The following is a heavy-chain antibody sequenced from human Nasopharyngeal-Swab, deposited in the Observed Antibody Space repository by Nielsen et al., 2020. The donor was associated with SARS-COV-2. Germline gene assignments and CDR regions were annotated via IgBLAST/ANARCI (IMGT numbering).Heavy chain of an antibody. V-gene: IGHV1-69*13. J-gene: IGHJ6*02. CDR1: GGTFSSYA. CDR3: ARVVPAALGGMDV. D-gene: IGHD2-2*01. CDR2: IIPIFGTA. Sequence: SVKVSCKASGGTFSSYAISWVRQAPEQGLEWMGGIIPIFGTANYAQKFQGRVTITADESTSTAYMELSSLRSEDAAVYYCARVVPAALGGMDVWGQGTTVTVSS.